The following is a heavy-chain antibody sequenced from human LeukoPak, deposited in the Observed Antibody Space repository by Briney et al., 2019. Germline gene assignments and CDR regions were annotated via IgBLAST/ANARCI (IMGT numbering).Heavy chain of an antibody. D-gene: IGHD3-22*01. CDR3: ARRRDSGYYYFDY. V-gene: IGHV4-39*01. CDR1: GDSITSGSYF. J-gene: IGHJ4*02. Sequence: SETLSLTCTVSGDSITSGSYFWGWVRQPPGKGLDWIGSIYYSGTSYYNPSLKSRVTISVDTSKNQFSLKLTPVTAADTAVYYCARRRDSGYYYFDYWGQGTLVTVSS. CDR2: IYYSGTS.